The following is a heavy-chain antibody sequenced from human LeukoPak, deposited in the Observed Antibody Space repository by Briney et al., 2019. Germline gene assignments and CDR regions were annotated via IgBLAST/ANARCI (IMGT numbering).Heavy chain of an antibody. D-gene: IGHD4-17*01. Sequence: ASVKVSCKASGYTFTGYYMHWGRQGPGQGLGWMGWINPNSGGTNYAQKFQGRVTMTRETSISTAYMELSRLRSDDTAVHYCARLDYGDLVGFGSHDDYWGQGTLVTVSS. CDR3: ARLDYGDLVGFGSHDDY. CDR1: GYTFTGYY. V-gene: IGHV1-2*02. J-gene: IGHJ4*02. CDR2: INPNSGGT.